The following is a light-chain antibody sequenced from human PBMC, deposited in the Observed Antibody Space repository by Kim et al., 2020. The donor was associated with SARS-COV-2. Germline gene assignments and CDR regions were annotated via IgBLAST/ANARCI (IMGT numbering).Light chain of an antibody. J-gene: IGLJ3*02. Sequence: SYELTQPPSVSVAPGKSATITCGGNNIGIRSVHWYQQKSGQAPVLVIDYDNDRPSGIPERLSGSNSGNTATLTISRVDAGDEADYYCQVWDSGSDHPVFG. CDR2: YDN. V-gene: IGLV3-21*04. CDR1: NIGIRS. CDR3: QVWDSGSDHPV.